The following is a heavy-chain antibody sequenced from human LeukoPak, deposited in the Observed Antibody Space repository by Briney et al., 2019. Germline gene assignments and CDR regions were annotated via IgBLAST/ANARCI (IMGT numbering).Heavy chain of an antibody. CDR2: IIPIFGTA. CDR1: GGTFSSYA. CDR3: ARGERDSSGWYYFDY. J-gene: IGHJ4*02. Sequence: ASVKVSCKASGGTFSSYAISWVRQAPGQGLEWMGEIIPIFGTANYAQKFQGRVTITADESTSTAYMELSSLRSEDTAVYYCARGERDSSGWYYFDYWGQGTLVTVSS. V-gene: IGHV1-69*01. D-gene: IGHD6-19*01.